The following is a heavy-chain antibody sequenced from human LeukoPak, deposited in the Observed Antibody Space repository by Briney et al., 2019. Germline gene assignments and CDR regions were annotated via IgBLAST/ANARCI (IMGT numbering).Heavy chain of an antibody. CDR2: ISGSRGTT. CDR3: ARPGIAAARGPGDY. J-gene: IGHJ4*02. D-gene: IGHD6-13*01. Sequence: GGSLRLSCAASGFTFGSYAMSWVRQAPGKGLEWVSTISGSRGTTYFADSVKGRFTISRDNSKNTLYLHMNSLRADDTAVYYCARPGIAAARGPGDYWGQGTLVTVSS. V-gene: IGHV3-23*01. CDR1: GFTFGSYA.